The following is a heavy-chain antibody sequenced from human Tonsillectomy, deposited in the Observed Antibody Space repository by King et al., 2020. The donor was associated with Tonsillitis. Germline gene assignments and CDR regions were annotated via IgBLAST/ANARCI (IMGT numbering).Heavy chain of an antibody. Sequence: PLQESGPGLVKPSETLSLTCPVSGGSISPYYWSWIRQSPGKGLEWIGNINYSGTTHYNPSINSRVTISVDMSRSQVPLNLSSVTAADTAVYYCARDRPDWGDWYFDLWGRGTLVTVSS. CDR3: ARDRPDWGDWYFDL. D-gene: IGHD7-27*01. V-gene: IGHV4-59*13. J-gene: IGHJ2*01. CDR1: GGSISPYY. CDR2: INYSGTT.